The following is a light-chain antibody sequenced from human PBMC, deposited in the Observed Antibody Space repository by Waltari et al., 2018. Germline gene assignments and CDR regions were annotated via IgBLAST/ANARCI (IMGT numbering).Light chain of an antibody. V-gene: IGKV1-8*01. J-gene: IGKJ1*01. CDR1: QGISSY. CDR3: QQYYAYPGT. Sequence: IRLTQSPSSLSASPGDRVTITCRASQGISSYLGWYQQKPGKAPKLLIYAGSTLQSGVPSRFSGSGFGTDFTLTITCLQSEDFATYYCQQYYAYPGTFGQGTKVEI. CDR2: AGS.